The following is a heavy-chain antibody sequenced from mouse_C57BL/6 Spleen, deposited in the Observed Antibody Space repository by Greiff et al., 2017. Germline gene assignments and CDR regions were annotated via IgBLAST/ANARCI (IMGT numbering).Heavy chain of an antibody. CDR3: ARGDDGFAY. D-gene: IGHD2-12*01. Sequence: EVMLVESGGGLVKPGGSLKLSCAASGFTFSSYAMSWVRQTPEKRLEWVATISDGGSYTYYPDNVKGRFTISRDNAKNNLYLQMSHLKSEDTAMYYCARGDDGFAYWGQGTLVTVSA. CDR2: ISDGGSYT. J-gene: IGHJ3*01. CDR1: GFTFSSYA. V-gene: IGHV5-4*03.